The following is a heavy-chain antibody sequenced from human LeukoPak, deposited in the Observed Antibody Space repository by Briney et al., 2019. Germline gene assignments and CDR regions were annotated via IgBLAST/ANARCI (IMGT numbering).Heavy chain of an antibody. CDR1: GGSISSYY. J-gene: IGHJ5*02. Sequence: SETLSLTCTVSGGSISSYYWTWIRQPPGKGLEWIGYIYSSGRTNYNPSLKSQVTMSVDTSKNQFSLKVISVTAADTAVYYCARLSAGFNSSYWFDPWGQGILVTVSS. V-gene: IGHV4-4*09. CDR2: IYSSGRT. CDR3: ARLSAGFNSSYWFDP. D-gene: IGHD2/OR15-2a*01.